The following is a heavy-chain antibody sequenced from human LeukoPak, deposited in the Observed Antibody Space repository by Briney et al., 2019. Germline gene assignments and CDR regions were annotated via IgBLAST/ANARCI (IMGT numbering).Heavy chain of an antibody. D-gene: IGHD2-2*01. Sequence: GGSLRLSCAASGFIFISYAMHWVRRAPGKGLEWVSAISGSGGSTYYADSVKGRFTISRDNSKNTLYLQMNSLRAEDTAVYYCAKGEPAAMGEFDYWGQGTLVTVSS. CDR3: AKGEPAAMGEFDY. J-gene: IGHJ4*02. CDR2: ISGSGGST. V-gene: IGHV3-23*01. CDR1: GFIFISYA.